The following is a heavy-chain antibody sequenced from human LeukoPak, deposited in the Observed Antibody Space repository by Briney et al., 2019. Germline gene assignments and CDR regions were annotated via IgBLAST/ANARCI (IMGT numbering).Heavy chain of an antibody. V-gene: IGHV4-34*01. D-gene: IGHD3-10*01. J-gene: IGHJ4*02. Sequence: SETLSLTCAVYGGSFSGYYWSWIRQPPGKGLEWIGEINHSGSTNYNPSLKSRVTISVDKSKNQFSLKLSSVTAADTAVYYCARASYYYGSGSYYNEEYYFDYWGQGTLVTVSS. CDR1: GGSFSGYY. CDR2: INHSGST. CDR3: ARASYYYGSGSYYNEEYYFDY.